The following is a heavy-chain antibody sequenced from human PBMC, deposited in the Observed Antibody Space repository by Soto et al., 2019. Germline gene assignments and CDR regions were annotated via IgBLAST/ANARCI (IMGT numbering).Heavy chain of an antibody. V-gene: IGHV4-30-4*01. CDR2: IYYSGST. Sequence: QVQLQESGPGLVKPSQTLSLTCTVSGGSISSGDYYWSWIRQPPGKGLEWIGLIYYSGSTYYNPSLKSRVTISVDTSKHQFSLKLRSVTAADTAVYYCAREIPPGVREHAFDIWGQGTMVTVSS. CDR1: GGSISSGDYY. CDR3: AREIPPGVREHAFDI. D-gene: IGHD2-2*02. J-gene: IGHJ3*02.